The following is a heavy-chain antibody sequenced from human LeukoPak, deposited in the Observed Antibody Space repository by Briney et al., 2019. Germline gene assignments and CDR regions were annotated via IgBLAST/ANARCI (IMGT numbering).Heavy chain of an antibody. CDR1: GGSISTYY. V-gene: IGHV4-59*01. J-gene: IGHJ3*02. Sequence: SETLSLTCSVSGGSISTYYWSWIRQPPGKGLEWIGYFHHSESTNYNPSLKSRVTMSVDTSKSQLSLKLRSVTAADTAVYYCARDLLPYNWNDRLNAFDTWGQGTLVTVSS. CDR3: ARDLLPYNWNDRLNAFDT. D-gene: IGHD1-1*01. CDR2: FHHSEST.